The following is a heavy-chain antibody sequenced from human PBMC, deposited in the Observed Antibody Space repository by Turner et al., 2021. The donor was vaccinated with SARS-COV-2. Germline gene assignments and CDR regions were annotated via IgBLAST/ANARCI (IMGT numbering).Heavy chain of an antibody. D-gene: IGHD3-10*01. Sequence: QVQLVQSGAEVKKPGSSVKVSCKASGGTFSSYAISWVRQAPGQGLEWMGGIIPILGIANYAQKFQGRVTITADESTSTAYMELSSLRSEDTAVYYCARAATMVRGVIRNSFYYYYGMDVWGQGTTVTVSS. CDR2: IIPILGIA. CDR3: ARAATMVRGVIRNSFYYYYGMDV. J-gene: IGHJ6*02. CDR1: GGTFSSYA. V-gene: IGHV1-69*10.